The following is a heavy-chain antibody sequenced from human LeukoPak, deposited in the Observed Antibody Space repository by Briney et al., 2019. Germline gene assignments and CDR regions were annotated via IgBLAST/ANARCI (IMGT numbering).Heavy chain of an antibody. CDR3: ARGSVIDGSSSSASSPGGPGY. Sequence: ASVKVSCKASGYTFTDYYMHWVRQAPGQGLEWMGWINPYSGGTKYAQKFQGRVTMTRDTSISTDYMDLSRLESDDTAVYYCARGSVIDGSSSSASSPGGPGYWGQGTLVTVSS. V-gene: IGHV1-2*02. CDR2: INPYSGGT. D-gene: IGHD6-6*01. CDR1: GYTFTDYY. J-gene: IGHJ4*02.